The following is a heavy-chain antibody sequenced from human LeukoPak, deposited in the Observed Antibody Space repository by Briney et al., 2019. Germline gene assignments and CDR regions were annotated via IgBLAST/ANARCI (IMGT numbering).Heavy chain of an antibody. CDR2: VSEDGSGK. J-gene: IGHJ6*04. CDR3: ARDDGDV. Sequence: PGGSRRLAREAAGFTSGRYWVEWVRQAAGGGLAWVATVSEDGSGKYFVESVKERFTLSRESAKNSLYLELARLPVEATAVYLCARDDGDVWGKGKTVTVSS. V-gene: IGHV3-7*01. CDR1: GFTSGRYW.